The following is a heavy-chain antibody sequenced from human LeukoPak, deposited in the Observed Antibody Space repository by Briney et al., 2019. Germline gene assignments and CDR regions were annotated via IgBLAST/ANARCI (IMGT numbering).Heavy chain of an antibody. CDR1: GYTFTGYY. CDR2: INPNSGGT. CDR3: ARGAELLWFGESVFDY. Sequence: GASVKVSCKASGYTFTGYYMHWVRQAPGQGLEGMGWINPNSGGTNYAQKFQGRVTMTRDTSISTAYMELSRLRSDDTAVYSCARGAELLWFGESVFDYWGQGTLVTVSS. D-gene: IGHD3-10*01. V-gene: IGHV1-2*02. J-gene: IGHJ4*02.